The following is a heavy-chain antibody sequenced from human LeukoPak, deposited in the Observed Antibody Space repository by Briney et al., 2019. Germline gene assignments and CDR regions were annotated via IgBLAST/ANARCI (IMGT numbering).Heavy chain of an antibody. V-gene: IGHV1-2*02. CDR1: GYTYTAYY. D-gene: IGHD6-6*01. Sequence: ASVKVSCKASGYTYTAYYMHWVRQAPGQGLEWMGWINPNSGGTNYAQKFQGRVTMTRDTSISTAYMELSRLRSDDTAVYYCATQGAARRHLSNFDYWGQGTLVTVSS. CDR3: ATQGAARRHLSNFDY. CDR2: INPNSGGT. J-gene: IGHJ4*02.